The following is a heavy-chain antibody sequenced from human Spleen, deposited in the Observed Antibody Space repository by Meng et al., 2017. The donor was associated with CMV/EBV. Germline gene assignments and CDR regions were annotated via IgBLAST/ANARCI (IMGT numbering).Heavy chain of an antibody. CDR1: GFSVMTNY. V-gene: IGHV3-53*05. CDR3: ARDLSMSRFVKAPTAIAY. D-gene: IGHD2-2*01. CDR2: IYSGGTA. J-gene: IGHJ4*02. Sequence: GESLKISCTASGFSVMTNYMTWVRQAPGEGLEWVSIIYSGGTAYYADSVKGRFTISRDNSKNTLYLQMNSLRAGDTAVYYCARDLSMSRFVKAPTAIAYWGQGTLVTVSS.